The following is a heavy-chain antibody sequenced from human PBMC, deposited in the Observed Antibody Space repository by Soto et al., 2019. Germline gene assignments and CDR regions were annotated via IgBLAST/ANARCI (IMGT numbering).Heavy chain of an antibody. CDR1: GFTFSNAW. D-gene: IGHD5-18*01. CDR3: ATSVYSYGLDY. Sequence: EVQLVESGGGLVQPGGSLRLSCAASGFTFSNAWMNWVRQAPGKGLEWVGRMKSKTDGGTIEGRFTISRDDSKNTLYLQMNSLKTEDTAMYYCATSVYSYGLDYWGQGTLVTVSS. V-gene: IGHV3-15*07. J-gene: IGHJ4*02. CDR2: MKSKTDGGTI.